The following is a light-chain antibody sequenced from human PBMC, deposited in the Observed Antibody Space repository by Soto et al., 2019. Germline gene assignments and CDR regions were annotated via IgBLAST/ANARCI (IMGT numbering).Light chain of an antibody. CDR1: SSDVGAYNY. J-gene: IGLJ3*02. V-gene: IGLV2-14*01. CDR2: DVS. CDR3: SSYTSSSTWV. Sequence: QSALTQPASVSGSPGQSITISCTGTSSDVGAYNYVSWYQQHPGKAPKLMIYDVSNRPSGVSNRFSGSKSGNTASLTISGLQAEDEADYYCSSYTSSSTWVFGGGTKRTVL.